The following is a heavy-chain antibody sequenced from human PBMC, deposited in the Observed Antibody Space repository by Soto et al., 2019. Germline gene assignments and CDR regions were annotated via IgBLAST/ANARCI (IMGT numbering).Heavy chain of an antibody. D-gene: IGHD1-1*01. Sequence: QVQLQESGPGLVKPSQTLSVSCAISGDSVSGDSAAWNWVRLSPSRGLEWLARTYYRSRWYNDYEVSVRSRITVNADTSKNQFSLQLTSVTPEDTAIYFCAGTTSHHWLYMDVWGRGTTVTVSS. CDR2: TYYRSRWYN. CDR1: GDSVSGDSAA. V-gene: IGHV6-1*01. CDR3: AGTTSHHWLYMDV. J-gene: IGHJ6*03.